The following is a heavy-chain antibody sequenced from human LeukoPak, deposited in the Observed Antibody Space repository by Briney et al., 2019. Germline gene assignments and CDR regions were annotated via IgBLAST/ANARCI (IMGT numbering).Heavy chain of an antibody. Sequence: GASVKVSCKASGYTFTSYAMHWVRQAPGQRLEWMGWINAGNGNTKYSQKSQGRVTITRDTSASTAYMELSSLRSEDTAVYYCARETSYYDSSGYYYWGQGTLVTVSS. V-gene: IGHV1-3*01. J-gene: IGHJ4*02. CDR3: ARETSYYDSSGYYY. CDR1: GYTFTSYA. D-gene: IGHD3-22*01. CDR2: INAGNGNT.